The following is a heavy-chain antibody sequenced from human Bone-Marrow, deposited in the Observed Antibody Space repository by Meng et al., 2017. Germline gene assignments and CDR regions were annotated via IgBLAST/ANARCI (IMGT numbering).Heavy chain of an antibody. V-gene: IGHV4-4*02. CDR2: IYHSGST. D-gene: IGHD6-13*01. Sequence: VEPHQPGQRCVKPSGTPSLTCAVSGGSISSSNWWSWVRQSPGKGLEWIGEIYHSGSTNYNPSLKSRVTISVDKSKNQFSLKLSSVTAADTAVYYCARGSSSSWPNFDYWGQGTLVTVSS. CDR1: GGSISSSNW. J-gene: IGHJ4*02. CDR3: ARGSSSSWPNFDY.